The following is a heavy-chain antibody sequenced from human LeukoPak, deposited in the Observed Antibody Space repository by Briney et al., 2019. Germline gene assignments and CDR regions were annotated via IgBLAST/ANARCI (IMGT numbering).Heavy chain of an antibody. J-gene: IGHJ4*02. CDR3: AKDDPPSYSNYGSGFDH. CDR1: GFSFSCYA. V-gene: IGHV3-23*01. Sequence: GGSLRLSCAASGFSFSCYAMNWVRQAPGKGLQWVSTISGMGASTWYADSVKGRFTISRDNSKNTLYLQMNSLRAEDTAVYYCAKDDPPSYSNYGSGFDHWGQGTLVTVSS. D-gene: IGHD3-10*01. CDR2: ISGMGAST.